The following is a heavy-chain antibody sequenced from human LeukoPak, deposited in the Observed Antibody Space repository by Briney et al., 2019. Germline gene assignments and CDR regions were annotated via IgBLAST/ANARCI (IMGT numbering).Heavy chain of an antibody. CDR1: GFTFSSYG. CDR2: ISGSGGST. CDR3: AKWQHYYDSSGYHYLRISPPYYFDY. D-gene: IGHD3-22*01. V-gene: IGHV3-23*01. J-gene: IGHJ4*02. Sequence: GGTLRLSCAASGFTFSSYGMSWVRQAPGKGLEWVSAISGSGGSTYYADSVKGRFTISRDNSKNTLYLQMNSLRAEDTAVYYCAKWQHYYDSSGYHYLRISPPYYFDYWGQGTLVTVSS.